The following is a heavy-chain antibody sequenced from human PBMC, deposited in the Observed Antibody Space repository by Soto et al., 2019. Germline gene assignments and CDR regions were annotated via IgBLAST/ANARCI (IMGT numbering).Heavy chain of an antibody. D-gene: IGHD3-3*01. CDR3: ARRTYYDFWSGPNYGMDV. CDR2: IYYSGST. CDR1: GGSISSGGYY. Sequence: SETLSLTCTVSGGSISSGGYYWSWIRQHPGKGLEWIGYIYYSGSTYYNPSLKSRVTISVDTSKNQFSLKLSSVTAADTAVYYCARRTYYDFWSGPNYGMDVWGQGTTVTVSS. J-gene: IGHJ6*02. V-gene: IGHV4-31*03.